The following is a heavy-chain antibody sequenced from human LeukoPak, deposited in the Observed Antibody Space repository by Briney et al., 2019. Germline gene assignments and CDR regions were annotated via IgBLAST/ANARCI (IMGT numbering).Heavy chain of an antibody. CDR2: IYHSGST. J-gene: IGHJ3*02. V-gene: IGHV4-4*02. Sequence: SETLSLTCAVSGGSISSSNWWSWVRQPPGKGLEWIGEIYHSGSTNYNPSLKSRVTISVDKSKNQFSLKLSSVTAADTAVYYCARDRVGARLLWFGELPSGDAFDIWGQGTMVTVSS. CDR3: ARDRVGARLLWFGELPSGDAFDI. CDR1: GGSISSSNW. D-gene: IGHD3-10*01.